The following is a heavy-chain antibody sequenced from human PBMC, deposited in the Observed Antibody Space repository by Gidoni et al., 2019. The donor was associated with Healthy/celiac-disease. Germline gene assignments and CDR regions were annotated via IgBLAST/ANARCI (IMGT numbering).Heavy chain of an antibody. CDR1: GGSISSRSYY. J-gene: IGHJ4*02. CDR3: ARLGLEGSTSFFDY. D-gene: IGHD2-2*01. CDR2: IYYSWST. V-gene: IGHV4-39*01. Sequence: QLQLQESGPGLVKPSETLSLTCTVSGGSISSRSYYLGWIRQSTGQGLEWIGSIYYSWSTYYNPSLKSRVTISVDTSKNQFSLKLSSVTAADTAVYYCARLGLEGSTSFFDYWGQGTLVTVSS.